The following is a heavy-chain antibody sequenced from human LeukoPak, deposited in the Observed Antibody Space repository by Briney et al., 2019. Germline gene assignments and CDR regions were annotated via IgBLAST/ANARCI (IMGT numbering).Heavy chain of an antibody. CDR1: GHTFTSYG. D-gene: IGHD1-7*01. CDR3: ARDSFTWKPVMELGLEDY. CDR2: ISAYNGST. J-gene: IGHJ4*02. V-gene: IGHV1-18*01. Sequence: ASVKVSCKASGHTFTSYGISWVRQAPGQGLEWMGWISAYNGSTNYAQKLQGRVTMTTDTSTSTAYMELRSLRSDDTAVYYCARDSFTWKPVMELGLEDYWGQGTLVTVSS.